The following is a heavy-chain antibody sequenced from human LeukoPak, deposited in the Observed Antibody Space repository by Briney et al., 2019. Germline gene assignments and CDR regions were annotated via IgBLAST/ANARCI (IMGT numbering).Heavy chain of an antibody. J-gene: IGHJ4*02. Sequence: GESLKIPCKGSGYRFTSYWIGWVRQMPGKGLEWMGIIYPGDSETRYSPSFQGQVTISADKSISTAYLQWSSLKASDTAMYYCARHAAYSGSYYPDYWGRGTLVTVSS. V-gene: IGHV5-51*01. CDR1: GYRFTSYW. CDR2: IYPGDSET. D-gene: IGHD1-26*01. CDR3: ARHAAYSGSYYPDY.